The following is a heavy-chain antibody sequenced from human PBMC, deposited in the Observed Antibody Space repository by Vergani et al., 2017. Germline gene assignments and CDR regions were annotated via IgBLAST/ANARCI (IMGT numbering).Heavy chain of an antibody. CDR3: AVRHRVNLVVVEILTKRTFDY. CDR1: GESFSSFY. J-gene: IGHJ4*02. Sequence: QVQLQQWGAGVVKPSGTLSLTCAVFGESFSSFYWSWIRQPPGKGLEWIGEINNDGHTNYNPSLQSRFTVSRDTAKNQLSLNLMSVTAADPAMYYCAVRHRVNLVVVEILTKRTFDYWIQGSLVTVSS. D-gene: IGHD2-15*01. CDR2: INNDGHT. V-gene: IGHV4-34*02.